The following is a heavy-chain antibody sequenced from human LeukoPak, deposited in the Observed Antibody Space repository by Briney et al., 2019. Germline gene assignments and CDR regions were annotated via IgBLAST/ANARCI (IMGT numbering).Heavy chain of an antibody. V-gene: IGHV3-7*01. CDR1: GFTFSTYW. CDR2: IKEDGSKK. D-gene: IGHD3-10*01. CDR3: ARGVPGGY. Sequence: GGSLRLSCAASGFTFSTYWRSWVRQAPGKGPEWVANIKEDGSKKSHVDSVKGRFTISRDNAKNSLYLQMNSLRAEDTAVYYCARGVPGGYWGQGTLVTVSS. J-gene: IGHJ4*02.